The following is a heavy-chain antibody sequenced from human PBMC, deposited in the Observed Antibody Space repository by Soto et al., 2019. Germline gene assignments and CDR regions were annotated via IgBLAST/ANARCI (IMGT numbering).Heavy chain of an antibody. CDR1: GGSISSSNW. CDR2: IYHSGST. V-gene: IGHV4-4*02. J-gene: IGHJ3*02. D-gene: IGHD1-26*01. CDR3: ARFNSGNYYEAFDI. Sequence: SETLSLTCAVSGGSISSSNWWSWVRQPPGKGLEWIGEIYHSGSTNYNPSLKSRVTISVDKSKNQFSLKLSSVTAADTAVYYCARFNSGNYYEAFDIWGQGTMVTVS.